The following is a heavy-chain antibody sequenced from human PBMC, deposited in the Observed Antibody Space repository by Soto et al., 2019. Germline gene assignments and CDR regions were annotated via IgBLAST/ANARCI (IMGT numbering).Heavy chain of an antibody. V-gene: IGHV4-4*02. J-gene: IGHJ4*02. D-gene: IGHD1-7*01. Sequence: QLQLQESGPRLVEPSGTLSLTCAVSGGSMYSSNWWSWVRQPPGKGLEWIGQIFHSGAANYHLSLTGRVTISLDKAENQYYLKMSSVAAADTAVYYGASLGTTLNSFDSWGPGTTVTVS. CDR1: GGSMYSSNW. CDR3: ASLGTTLNSFDS. CDR2: IFHSGAA.